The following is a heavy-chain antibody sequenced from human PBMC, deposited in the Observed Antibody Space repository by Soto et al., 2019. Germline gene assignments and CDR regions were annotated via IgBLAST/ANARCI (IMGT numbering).Heavy chain of an antibody. V-gene: IGHV3-30*18. CDR2: ISNDGSNE. D-gene: IGHD3-10*01. CDR3: AKGEVRGIIPSYFDY. Sequence: GGSLRLSCAGSGFTFRWFGMNWVRQAPGKGLEWVARISNDGSNEYYVDSVKGRFTVSRDNSKNTLYLQMDSLRAEDTAVYYCAKGEVRGIIPSYFDYWGLGTLVTVSS. CDR1: GFTFRWFG. J-gene: IGHJ4*02.